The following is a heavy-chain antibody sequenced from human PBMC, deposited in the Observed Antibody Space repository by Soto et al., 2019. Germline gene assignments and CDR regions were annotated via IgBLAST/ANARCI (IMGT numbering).Heavy chain of an antibody. V-gene: IGHV5-51*01. CDR3: ARSPEAAAASDY. Sequence: PGESLKISCKGSGYSFASYWIGWVRQRPGRGLERMGSIYIGDSDSTHSPSFQGQVTFSADWSTTTAYLQWSSLKASDTAIYYCARSPEAAAASDYWGQGTLVTVSS. D-gene: IGHD6-13*01. J-gene: IGHJ4*02. CDR1: GYSFASYW. CDR2: IYIGDSDS.